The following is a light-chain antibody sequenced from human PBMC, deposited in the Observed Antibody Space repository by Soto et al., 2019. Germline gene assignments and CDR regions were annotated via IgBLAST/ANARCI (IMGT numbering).Light chain of an antibody. Sequence: EIVMTQSPATLSVSPGERATLSCRASQSVSNNLGWYQQTPGQAPRLLIYAASTRATGIPARFSGSGSGTEFTLTISSLQSEDVAVYYCQQYDNWPPLTFGGGTKVEIK. CDR3: QQYDNWPPLT. CDR2: AAS. J-gene: IGKJ4*01. CDR1: QSVSNN. V-gene: IGKV3-15*01.